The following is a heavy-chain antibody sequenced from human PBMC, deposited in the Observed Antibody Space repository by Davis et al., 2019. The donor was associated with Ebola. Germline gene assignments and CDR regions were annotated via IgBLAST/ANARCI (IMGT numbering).Heavy chain of an antibody. CDR1: GFTFSDYY. D-gene: IGHD1-26*01. V-gene: IGHV3-23*01. CDR3: AKDTSNIWFDV. J-gene: IGHJ3*01. CDR2: LGTSADA. Sequence: GALKISCAASGFTFSDYYMSWIRQAPGKGLEWVSTLGTSADAYYADSVKGRFTISRDNSKNTLYLQMNGLRVEDTAIYYCAKDTSNIWFDVWGQGTMVTVSS.